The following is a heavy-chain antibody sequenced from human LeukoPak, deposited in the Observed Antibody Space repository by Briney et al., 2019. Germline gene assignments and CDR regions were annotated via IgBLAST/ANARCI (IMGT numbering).Heavy chain of an antibody. J-gene: IGHJ4*02. CDR1: GFTFSSYA. V-gene: IGHV3-23*01. CDR2: ISGSDGST. Sequence: GGSLRLSCAASGFTFSSYAMSWVRQAPGMGLEWVSAISGSDGSTYYADSVKGRFTISRDNAKNSLYLQMNSLRAEDTAVYYCANHLACGSTSCPPFDYWGQGTLVTASS. CDR3: ANHLACGSTSCPPFDY. D-gene: IGHD2-2*01.